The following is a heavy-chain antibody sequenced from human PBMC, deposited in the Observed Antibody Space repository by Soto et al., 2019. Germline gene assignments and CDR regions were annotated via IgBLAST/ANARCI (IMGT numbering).Heavy chain of an antibody. CDR2: ISGSGGST. J-gene: IGHJ6*02. CDR1: GFTFSSYA. Sequence: GGSLRLSCAASGFTFSSYAMSWVRQAPGKGLEWVSAISGSGGSTYYADSVKGRFTISRDNSKNTLYLQMNSLRAEDTAVYYCAKRSIGYSSSWALPYGMDVWGQGTTVTVSS. V-gene: IGHV3-23*01. D-gene: IGHD6-13*01. CDR3: AKRSIGYSSSWALPYGMDV.